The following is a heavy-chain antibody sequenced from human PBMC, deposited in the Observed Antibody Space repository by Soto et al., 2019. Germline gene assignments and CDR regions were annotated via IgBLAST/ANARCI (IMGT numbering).Heavy chain of an antibody. CDR2: IWYDGSNK. CDR3: AREGYASSSWYDSDAFDI. Sequence: GGSLRLSCAASGFTFSSYGMHWVRQAPGKGLEWVAVIWYDGSNKYYADSVKGRFTISRDNSKNTLYLQMNSLRAEDTAVYYCAREGYASSSWYDSDAFDIWGQGTMVTVSS. CDR1: GFTFSSYG. D-gene: IGHD6-13*01. V-gene: IGHV3-33*01. J-gene: IGHJ3*02.